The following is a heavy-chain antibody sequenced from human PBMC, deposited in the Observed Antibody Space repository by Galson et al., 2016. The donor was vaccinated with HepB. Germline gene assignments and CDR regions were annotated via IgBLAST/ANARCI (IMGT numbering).Heavy chain of an antibody. J-gene: IGHJ3*02. V-gene: IGHV2-5*02. CDR1: GFSLTTGEVG. Sequence: PALVKPTQTLTLACTFSGFSLTTGEVGVAWIRQPPGKALEWLALIYWDDDKDYSPSLKSRLTITKDTSKNQVVLTMTNMDPVDTATYYCAHRPHFRRLSISRYRAFDIWGQGTMVTVSS. CDR3: AHRPHFRRLSISRYRAFDI. D-gene: IGHD3-16*02. CDR2: IYWDDDK.